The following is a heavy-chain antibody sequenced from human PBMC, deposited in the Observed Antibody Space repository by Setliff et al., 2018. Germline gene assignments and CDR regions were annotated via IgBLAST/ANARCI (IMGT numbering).Heavy chain of an antibody. CDR3: ASLNWNHLYYYMDV. CDR1: GGTFSSYA. CDR2: IIPIFGTA. J-gene: IGHJ6*03. D-gene: IGHD1-1*01. V-gene: IGHV1-69*06. Sequence: SVKVSCKASGGTFSSYAISWVRQAPGQGLEWMGRIIPIFGTANYAQKFQGRVTITADRSTSTAYMELSSLRSEDTAVYYCASLNWNHLYYYMDVWGKGTTVTVSS.